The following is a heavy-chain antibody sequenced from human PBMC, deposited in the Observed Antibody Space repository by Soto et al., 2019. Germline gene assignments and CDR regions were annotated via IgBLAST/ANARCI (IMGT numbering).Heavy chain of an antibody. CDR2: INTYNGNT. J-gene: IGHJ4*02. V-gene: IGHV1-18*01. Sequence: VQLVQSGAEVKKPGASVKVSCKASAYSFTSYAISWVRQAPGHGLEWMGWINTYNGNTNYAQNLQGRLTLTTHTSTTTAYMELRHLTSDDTAVYFCARGYNNGWYTFDYWGQGPLVNVSS. CDR1: AYSFTSYA. D-gene: IGHD6-19*01. CDR3: ARGYNNGWYTFDY.